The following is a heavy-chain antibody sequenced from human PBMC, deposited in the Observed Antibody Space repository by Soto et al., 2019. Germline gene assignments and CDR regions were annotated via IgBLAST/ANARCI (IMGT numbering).Heavy chain of an antibody. Sequence: QVQLQESGPGLVKPSETLSLTCTVSGGSVSSGSYYWSWIRQPPGKGLEWIGYIYYSGSTNYNPSLKSRGTISVDTSKNQFSLKLSSVTAADTAVYYCARDYYDSSGYYDYWGQGTLVTVSS. CDR1: GGSVSSGSYY. D-gene: IGHD3-22*01. V-gene: IGHV4-61*01. CDR3: ARDYYDSSGYYDY. J-gene: IGHJ4*02. CDR2: IYYSGST.